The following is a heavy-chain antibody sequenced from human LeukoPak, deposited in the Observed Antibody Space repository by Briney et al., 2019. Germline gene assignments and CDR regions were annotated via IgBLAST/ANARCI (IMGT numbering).Heavy chain of an antibody. J-gene: IGHJ4*02. CDR2: IKSKTDGGTT. CDR1: GFAFHENG. CDR3: TTDDDYYDSSGYYYDATELDVPVF. D-gene: IGHD3-22*01. V-gene: IGHV3-15*01. Sequence: AGGSLRLSCVASGFAFHENGMHWVRQAPGKGLEWVGRIKSKTDGGTTDYAAPVKGRFTISRDDSKNTLYLQMNSLKTEDTAVYYCTTDDDYYDSSGYYYDATELDVPVFWGQGTLVTVSS.